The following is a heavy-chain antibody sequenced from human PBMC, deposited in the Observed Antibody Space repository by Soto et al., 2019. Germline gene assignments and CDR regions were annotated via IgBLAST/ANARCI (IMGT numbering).Heavy chain of an antibody. J-gene: IGHJ4*02. CDR3: AKDSLSVVVTAWTDY. Sequence: PVGSRRLSCAASGFTFSSYAMSWVRQGPGQGLEWVSAISGSGGSTYYADSVKGRFTISRDNSKNTLYLQMNSLRAEDTAVYYCAKDSLSVVVTAWTDYWCQGTLGTVSS. CDR1: GFTFSSYA. CDR2: ISGSGGST. D-gene: IGHD2-21*02. V-gene: IGHV3-23*01.